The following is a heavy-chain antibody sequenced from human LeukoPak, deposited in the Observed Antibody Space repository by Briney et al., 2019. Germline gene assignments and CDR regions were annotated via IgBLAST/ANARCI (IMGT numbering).Heavy chain of an antibody. J-gene: IGHJ6*02. CDR1: GFTFGDYA. D-gene: IGHD6-13*01. Sequence: GGSLRLSCTASGFTFGDYAMSWVRQAPGKGLEWVGFIRSKAYGGTTEYAASVKGRFTIARDDSKSIAYPQMNSLKTEDTAVYYCTRGRDSSSWHYYYYGMDVWGQGTTVTVSS. CDR2: IRSKAYGGTT. V-gene: IGHV3-49*04. CDR3: TRGRDSSSWHYYYYGMDV.